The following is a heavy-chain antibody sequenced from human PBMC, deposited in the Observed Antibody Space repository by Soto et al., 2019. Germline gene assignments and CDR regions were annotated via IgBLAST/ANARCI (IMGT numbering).Heavy chain of an antibody. CDR3: ARVKGGIFGVVTNFDFDY. V-gene: IGHV4-34*01. Sequence: SETLSLTCAVYGGSFSGYYWSWIRQPPGKGLEWIGEINHSGSTSYNPSLKSRVTISVDTSKNQFSLKLSSVTAADTAVYYCARVKGGIFGVVTNFDFDYWGQGTLVTVSS. CDR1: GGSFSGYY. J-gene: IGHJ4*02. D-gene: IGHD3-3*01. CDR2: INHSGST.